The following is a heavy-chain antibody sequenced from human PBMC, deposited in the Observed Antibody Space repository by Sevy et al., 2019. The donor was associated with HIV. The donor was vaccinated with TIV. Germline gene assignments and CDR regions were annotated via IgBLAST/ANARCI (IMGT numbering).Heavy chain of an antibody. CDR2: IWYDGSNK. CDR1: GFTFSSYG. V-gene: IGHV3-33*01. Sequence: GGSLRLSCAASGFTFSSYGMHWVRQAPGKGLEWVAVIWYDGSNKYYADSVKCRFTISRDNSKNTLYLQMNSLRAEDTAVYYCARAGSGYEGGYYYYYYMDVWGKGTTVTVSS. CDR3: ARAGSGYEGGYYYYYYMDV. D-gene: IGHD5-12*01. J-gene: IGHJ6*03.